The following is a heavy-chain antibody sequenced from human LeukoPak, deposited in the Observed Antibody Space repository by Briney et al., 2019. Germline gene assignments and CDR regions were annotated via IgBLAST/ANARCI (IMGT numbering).Heavy chain of an antibody. D-gene: IGHD6-19*01. V-gene: IGHV1-18*01. Sequence: ASVKVSCKASGYTFTSYGISWVRQAPGQGLEWMGLISAYNGNTNYAQKLQGRVTMTTDTSTSTAYMELRSLRSDDTAVYYCARDRRIGLVPPEPCFDYWGQGTLVTVSS. CDR3: ARDRRIGLVPPEPCFDY. CDR1: GYTFTSYG. J-gene: IGHJ4*02. CDR2: ISAYNGNT.